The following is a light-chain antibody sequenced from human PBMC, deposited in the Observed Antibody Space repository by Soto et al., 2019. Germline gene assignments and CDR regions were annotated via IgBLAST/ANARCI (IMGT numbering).Light chain of an antibody. CDR3: QQYNNWPSWT. CDR2: GAS. CDR1: QSVNSN. V-gene: IGKV3-15*01. Sequence: EIVVTQSPATLSVSPGERATLSCRASQSVNSNFAWYQQKPGQAPRLLIYGASTRATGIPARFSGSGSGTEFTLTINSLQSEDFAVYYCQQYNNWPSWTFGQGTKVDIK. J-gene: IGKJ1*01.